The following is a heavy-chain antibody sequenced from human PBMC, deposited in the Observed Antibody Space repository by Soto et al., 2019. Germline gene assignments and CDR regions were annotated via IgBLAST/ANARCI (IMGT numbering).Heavy chain of an antibody. CDR1: GFTFSSYS. CDR2: ISSSSSYI. V-gene: IGHV3-21*05. Sequence: GGSLRLSCAASGFTFSSYSMNWVRQAPGKGLEWVSYISSSSSYIYYADSVKGRFTISRDNAKNSLYLQMNSLRAEDTAVYYCSSHPRDSSGYWYYFDYWGQGTLVTVSS. CDR3: SSHPRDSSGYWYYFDY. J-gene: IGHJ4*02. D-gene: IGHD3-22*01.